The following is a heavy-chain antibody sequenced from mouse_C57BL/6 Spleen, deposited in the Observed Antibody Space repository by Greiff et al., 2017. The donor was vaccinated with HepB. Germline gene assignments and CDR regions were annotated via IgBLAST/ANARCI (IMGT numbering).Heavy chain of an antibody. CDR3: ARAGYDYDLFAY. D-gene: IGHD2-4*01. J-gene: IGHJ3*01. V-gene: IGHV5-4*01. Sequence: EVQGVESGGGLVKPGGSLKLSCAASGFTFSSYAMSWVRQTPEKRLEWVATISDGGSYTYYPDNVKGRFTISRDNAKNNLYLQMSHLKSEDTAMYYCARAGYDYDLFAYWGQGTLVTVSA. CDR1: GFTFSSYA. CDR2: ISDGGSYT.